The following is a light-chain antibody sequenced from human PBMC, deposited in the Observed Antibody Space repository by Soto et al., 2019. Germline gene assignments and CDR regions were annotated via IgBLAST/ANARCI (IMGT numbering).Light chain of an antibody. Sequence: QSALTQPPSASGSPGQSVTISCTGTSSDVGKYDYVSWFQHHPGKAPKLIIYEVSKRPSGVPDRFSGSKSGTSASLAISGLRSEDEADYYCAAWDDSLSGYVFGTGTKLTVL. CDR1: SSDVGKYDY. J-gene: IGLJ1*01. V-gene: IGLV2-8*01. CDR2: EVS. CDR3: AAWDDSLSGYV.